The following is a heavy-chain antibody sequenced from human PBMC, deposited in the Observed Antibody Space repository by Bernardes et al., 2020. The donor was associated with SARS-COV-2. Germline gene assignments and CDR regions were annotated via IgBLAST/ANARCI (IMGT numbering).Heavy chain of an antibody. CDR2: IYWDDDK. CDR1: GFSLSTSGVG. J-gene: IGHJ4*02. D-gene: IGHD6-19*01. V-gene: IGHV2-5*02. Sequence: SGPTLVKPTQTFTLTCTFSGFSLSTSGVGVGWIRQPPGKALEWLALIYWDDDKRYRPSLKRRLTITKDTSKNQVVLTMTNMDPVDTATYYCAYSRHRNGWGSFDNWGQGTLVTVSS. CDR3: AYSRHRNGWGSFDN.